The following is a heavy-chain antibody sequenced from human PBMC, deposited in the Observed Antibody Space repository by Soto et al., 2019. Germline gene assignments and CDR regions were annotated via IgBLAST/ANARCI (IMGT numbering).Heavy chain of an antibody. CDR2: IIPILGIA. CDR1: GGTFSSYT. Sequence: QVQLVQSGAEVKKPGSSVKVSCKASGGTFSSYTISWVRQAPGQGLEWMGRIIPILGIANYAQKFQGRVTITTAKSTRTASMALRRLKSEDKAVYYCATEYCSRTSCYRDYWGQGTLVTVSS. J-gene: IGHJ4*02. V-gene: IGHV1-69*02. CDR3: ATEYCSRTSCYRDY. D-gene: IGHD2-2*02.